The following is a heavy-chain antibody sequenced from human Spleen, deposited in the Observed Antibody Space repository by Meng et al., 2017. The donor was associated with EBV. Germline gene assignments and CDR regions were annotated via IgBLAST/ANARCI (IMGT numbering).Heavy chain of an antibody. D-gene: IGHD4-17*01. CDR1: GYTFTSYA. J-gene: IGHJ4*02. CDR3: ARLGYGINYLDY. Sequence: QLVHSGVEGKKPSASVYVSCKASGYTFTSYAVSWVRQAPGQGLEWMGWISLYNGNTNYAQKLQGRVTMTTNTSTSTAYMELRSLTSDDTAVYYCARLGYGINYLDYWGQGTLVTVSS. V-gene: IGHV1-18*01. CDR2: ISLYNGNT.